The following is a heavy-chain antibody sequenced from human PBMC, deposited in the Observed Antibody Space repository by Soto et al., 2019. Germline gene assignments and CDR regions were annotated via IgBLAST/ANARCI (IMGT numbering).Heavy chain of an antibody. CDR3: AREGGSSGSFDY. V-gene: IGHV3-13*01. Sequence: EVQLVESGGGLVQPGGSLRLSCAASGFTFSSYDMHWVRQATGKGLEWVSAIGTAGDTYYPGSVKGRFTISRENAKNSLYLQMNSLRAGDTVVYYCAREGGSSGSFDYWGQGTLVTVSS. J-gene: IGHJ4*02. CDR1: GFTFSSYD. CDR2: IGTAGDT. D-gene: IGHD6-19*01.